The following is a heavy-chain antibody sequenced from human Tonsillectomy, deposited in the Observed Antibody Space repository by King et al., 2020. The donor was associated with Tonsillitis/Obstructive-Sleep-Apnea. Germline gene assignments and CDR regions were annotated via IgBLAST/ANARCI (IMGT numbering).Heavy chain of an antibody. Sequence: QLRESGPGLVKPSETLSLTCSVSGDFITSSNFYWSWIRQPPGKGLEWIGSIFYSGNTFYNPSLKTRVSMSVDTSKNQFSLNLSSVTAADTAVYYCARHRDTALGPFNYWGQGTPVTVSS. CDR1: GDFITSSNFY. CDR3: ARHRDTALGPFNY. J-gene: IGHJ4*02. V-gene: IGHV4-39*01. CDR2: IFYSGNT. D-gene: IGHD5-18*01.